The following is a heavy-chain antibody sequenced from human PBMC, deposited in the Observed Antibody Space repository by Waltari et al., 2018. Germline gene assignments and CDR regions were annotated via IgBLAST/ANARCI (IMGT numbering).Heavy chain of an antibody. D-gene: IGHD6-13*01. CDR2: ISTSGST. Sequence: QVQLQESGPGLVKPSQTLSLTCTVSGGSISSGNYYWSWIRQPAGKGLEWIGYISTSGSTKYNPPLKSRVTISVDTSKNQFSLQLSSVTAADTAVYYCSSSWYKNYFDYWGQGTLVTVSS. CDR3: SSSWYKNYFDY. J-gene: IGHJ4*02. V-gene: IGHV4-61*09. CDR1: GGSISSGNYY.